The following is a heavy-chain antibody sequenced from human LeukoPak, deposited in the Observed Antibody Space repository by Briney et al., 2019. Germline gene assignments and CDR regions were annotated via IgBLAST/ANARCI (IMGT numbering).Heavy chain of an antibody. J-gene: IGHJ5*02. CDR2: INHSGST. CDR1: GASIRNTSFY. V-gene: IGHV4-39*07. D-gene: IGHD2-15*01. Sequence: PSETLSLTCAVSGASIRNTSFYWGWIRQPPGKGLEWIGEINHSGSTNYNPSLKSRVTISVDTSKNQFSLKLSSVTAADTAVYYCARGLRCSGGSCYRSWFDPWGQETLVTVSS. CDR3: ARGLRCSGGSCYRSWFDP.